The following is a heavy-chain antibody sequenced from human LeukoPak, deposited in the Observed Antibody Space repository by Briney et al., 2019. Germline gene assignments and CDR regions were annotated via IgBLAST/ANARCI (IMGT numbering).Heavy chain of an antibody. J-gene: IGHJ5*02. Sequence: GGSLRLSCAASRFSVSSNYMSWVRQAPGKGLEWVSVIYAGGNTYYADSVKGRFTISRDNSKNTLYLQMNSLRTEETAVYYCAKGPAMVRGTFDPWGQGTLVTVSS. CDR1: RFSVSSNY. CDR3: AKGPAMVRGTFDP. CDR2: IYAGGNT. V-gene: IGHV3-53*01. D-gene: IGHD3-10*01.